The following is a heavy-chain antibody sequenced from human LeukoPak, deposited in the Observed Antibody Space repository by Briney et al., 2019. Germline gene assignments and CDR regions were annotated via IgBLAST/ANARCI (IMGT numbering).Heavy chain of an antibody. CDR3: AKDTGLRFLEWLFDY. D-gene: IGHD3-3*01. Sequence: GGSLRLSCAASGFTFSSYWMSWVRQAPGKGLEWVANIKQDGSEKHYADSVKGRFTISRDNAKNSLYLQMNSLRAEDMALYYCAKDTGLRFLEWLFDYWGQGTLVTVSS. CDR1: GFTFSSYW. J-gene: IGHJ4*02. CDR2: IKQDGSEK. V-gene: IGHV3-7*03.